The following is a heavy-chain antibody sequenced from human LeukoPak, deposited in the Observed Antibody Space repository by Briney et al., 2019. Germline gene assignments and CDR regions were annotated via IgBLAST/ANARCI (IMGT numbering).Heavy chain of an antibody. CDR1: GGSISSSNW. CDR3: ARVGLQFYSVYAFDI. CDR2: IYHSGST. D-gene: IGHD5-24*01. J-gene: IGHJ3*02. V-gene: IGHV4-4*02. Sequence: SETLSLTCAVSGGSISSSNWWSWVRQPPGKGLEWIGEIYHSGSTNYNPSLKSRVTISVDKSKNQFSLKLSSVTAADTAVYYCARVGLQFYSVYAFDIWGQGTMVTVSS.